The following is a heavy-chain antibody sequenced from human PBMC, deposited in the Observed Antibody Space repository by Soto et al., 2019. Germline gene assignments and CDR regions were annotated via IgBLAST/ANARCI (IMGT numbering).Heavy chain of an antibody. Sequence: ASVKVSCKASGYTFTGYYMHWVRQAPGQGLEWMGWINPNSGGTDYAQKFQGRVTMTRDMSISTVYMELSRLRSDDTAVYYCATDRDSSWSDYWGQGTLVTVSS. CDR2: INPNSGGT. CDR3: ATDRDSSWSDY. J-gene: IGHJ4*02. V-gene: IGHV1-2*02. CDR1: GYTFTGYY. D-gene: IGHD6-13*01.